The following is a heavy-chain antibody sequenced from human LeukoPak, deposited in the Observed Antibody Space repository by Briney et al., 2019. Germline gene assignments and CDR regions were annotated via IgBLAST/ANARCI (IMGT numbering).Heavy chain of an antibody. Sequence: SVKVSCKASGGTFSNHGVTWVRQAPGQGLEWMGRVIPTFNIRNYAQKFQGRVTITADKSTSTGFMELSSLRSDDTAVYYCARDLPSPVPGKNYFDSWGQGTLVVVSS. CDR1: GGTFSNHG. J-gene: IGHJ4*02. D-gene: IGHD6-19*01. V-gene: IGHV1-69*17. CDR3: ARDLPSPVPGKNYFDS. CDR2: VIPTFNIR.